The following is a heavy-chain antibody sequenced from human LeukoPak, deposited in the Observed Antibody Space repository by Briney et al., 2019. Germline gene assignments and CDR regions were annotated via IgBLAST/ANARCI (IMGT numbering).Heavy chain of an antibody. J-gene: IGHJ4*02. V-gene: IGHV3-74*01. CDR3: AKGPSVFDY. CDR2: INGDGSST. CDR1: GFTFSGYW. Sequence: GGSLRLSCAASGFTFSGYWMHWVRQAPGKGLVWVSRINGDGSSTSYADSVKGRFTISRDNARNTLYLQMNSLRAEDTAVYYCAKGPSVFDYWGQGTLVTVSS.